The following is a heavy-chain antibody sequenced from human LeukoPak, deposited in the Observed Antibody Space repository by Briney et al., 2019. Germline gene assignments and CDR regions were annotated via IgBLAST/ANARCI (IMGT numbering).Heavy chain of an antibody. J-gene: IGHJ5*02. V-gene: IGHV1-2*02. CDR2: INPNSGGT. CDR1: GYTFTGYY. D-gene: IGHD2-2*01. CDR3: ARGAAYCSSTSCPLGRFDP. Sequence: ASVKVSCEASGYTFTGYYIHWVRQAPGQGLEWMGWINPNSGGTNYAQKFQGRVTMTRDTSISTAYMELSWLRSDDTAVYYCARGAAYCSSTSCPLGRFDPWGQGTLVTVSS.